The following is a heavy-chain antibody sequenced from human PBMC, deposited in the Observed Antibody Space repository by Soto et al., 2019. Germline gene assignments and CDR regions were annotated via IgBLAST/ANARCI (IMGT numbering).Heavy chain of an antibody. Sequence: QVQLVQSGAEVKKPGSSVKVSCKASGGTFSSYAISWVRQAPGQGLEWMGGVIPIFGTANYAQKVQGRVTHHADESTRTACMEPCSLRAEYRAGYSGARNSSSSRPRAFDCWGQGTLVTVSP. CDR1: GGTFSSYA. J-gene: IGHJ4*02. D-gene: IGHD6-13*01. CDR2: VIPIFGTA. V-gene: IGHV1-69*12. CDR3: ARNSSSSRPRAFDC.